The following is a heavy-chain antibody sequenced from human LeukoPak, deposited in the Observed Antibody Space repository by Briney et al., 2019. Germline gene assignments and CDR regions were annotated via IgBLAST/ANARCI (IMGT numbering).Heavy chain of an antibody. CDR3: ARGYSGYDCWFDP. Sequence: ASVKVSCKASGYTFTTYNINWVRQAPGQGLEWMGWINPNSGGTNYAQKFQGRVTMTRDTSISTAYMELSRLRSDDTAVYYCARGYSGYDCWFDPWGQGTLVTVSS. D-gene: IGHD5-12*01. CDR2: INPNSGGT. J-gene: IGHJ5*02. V-gene: IGHV1-2*02. CDR1: GYTFTTYN.